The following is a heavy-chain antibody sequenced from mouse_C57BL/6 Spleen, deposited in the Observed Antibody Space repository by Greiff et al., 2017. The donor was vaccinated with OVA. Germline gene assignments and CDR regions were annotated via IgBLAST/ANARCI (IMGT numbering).Heavy chain of an antibody. CDR3: ARPNSFITTEPYWYFEV. D-gene: IGHD1-1*01. V-gene: IGHV14-2*01. J-gene: IGHJ1*03. CDR2: IDPEDGET. Sequence: VQLQQSGAELVKPGASVKLSCTASGFNIKDYYMHWVKQRTEQGLEWIGRIDPEDGETKYAPQFQGKATITADTSSNTAYLQLSSLTSGDTAVNYVARPNSFITTEPYWYFEVWGTGTTVTVSS. CDR1: GFNIKDYY.